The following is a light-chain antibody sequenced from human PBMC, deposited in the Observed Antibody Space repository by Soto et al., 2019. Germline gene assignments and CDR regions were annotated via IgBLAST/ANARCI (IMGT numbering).Light chain of an antibody. Sequence: EIVLTQSPGTLSLSPGERATISCRASQSVSSSYLAWYQQKPGQAPRLLIYGASSRATGIPDRFSGSGSGTDFTLTISRLEPEDFEVYYCQQYGSSLWTFGQGNKVEIK. CDR3: QQYGSSLWT. CDR2: GAS. CDR1: QSVSSSY. J-gene: IGKJ1*01. V-gene: IGKV3-20*01.